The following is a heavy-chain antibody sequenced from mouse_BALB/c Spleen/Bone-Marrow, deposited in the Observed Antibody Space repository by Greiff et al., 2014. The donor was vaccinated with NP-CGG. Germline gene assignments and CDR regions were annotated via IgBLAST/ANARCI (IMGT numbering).Heavy chain of an antibody. CDR1: GYSFTSYW. CDR3: TRYDLTTRAFAY. Sequence: LVESGAELVRPGASVKLSCKASGYSFTSYWMNWVKQRPGQGLEWIGMIHLSDSESRLNQKFKDKATLTVDKSSSTAYMQLSSPTSEDSAVDYCTRYDLTTRAFAYWGQGTLVTVSA. J-gene: IGHJ3*01. V-gene: IGHV1-74*04. CDR2: IHLSDSES. D-gene: IGHD3-3*01.